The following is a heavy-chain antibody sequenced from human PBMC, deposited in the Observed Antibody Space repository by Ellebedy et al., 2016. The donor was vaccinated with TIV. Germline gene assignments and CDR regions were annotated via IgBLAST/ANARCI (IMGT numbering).Heavy chain of an antibody. CDR2: IDPRDSTA. J-gene: IGHJ4*02. V-gene: IGHV5-51*01. CDR3: ATYNGGNEGFGL. CDR1: GHTFSHDW. Sequence: GESLKIPCEESGHTFSHDWIAWVRQMPGKVLDWMGIIDPRDSTATYNPSFQAQVTISADKSITTAYLQWNSLRSSDTAIYYCATYNGGNEGFGLWGQGTLVTVSS. D-gene: IGHD4-23*01.